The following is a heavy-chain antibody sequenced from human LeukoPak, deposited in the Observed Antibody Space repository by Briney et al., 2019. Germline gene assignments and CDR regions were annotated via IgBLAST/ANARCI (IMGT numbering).Heavy chain of an antibody. V-gene: IGHV3-23*01. CDR1: EFIFTCYA. Sequence: SLRLSCAPSEFIFTCYAISWVRQAQVKGQACISPTSGSGGSTSYADSVKGRFTISRDNSKDTLYLQMNRLSADDTAVYYCAKEGPLLWFGELLGPYGMDVWGQGTTVTVSS. D-gene: IGHD3-10*01. CDR3: AKEGPLLWFGELLGPYGMDV. J-gene: IGHJ6*02. CDR2: TSGSGGST.